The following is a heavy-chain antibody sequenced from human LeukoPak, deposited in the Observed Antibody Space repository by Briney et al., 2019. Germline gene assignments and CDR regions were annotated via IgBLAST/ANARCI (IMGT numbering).Heavy chain of an antibody. D-gene: IGHD5-12*01. CDR2: IYFSGST. CDR3: AGDLRHVDIVATVDAFDI. V-gene: IGHV4-39*02. Sequence: SETLSLTCTVSGGSISSSSYYWGWIRQPPGKGLEWIGSIYFSGSTYYNPSLKSRVTISADTSKSHFSLKMSSVTAADTAVYYCAGDLRHVDIVATVDAFDIWGQGTMVTVSS. CDR1: GGSISSSSYY. J-gene: IGHJ3*02.